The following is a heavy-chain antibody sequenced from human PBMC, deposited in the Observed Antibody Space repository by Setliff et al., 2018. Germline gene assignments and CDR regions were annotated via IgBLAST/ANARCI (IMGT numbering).Heavy chain of an antibody. CDR2: IYYSGTT. J-gene: IGHJ4*02. D-gene: IGHD2-15*01. V-gene: IGHV4-39*07. Sequence: SETLSLTCTVSGGAVRDSTYSWGWVRQPPGKGLEWIGSIYYSGTTNYNPSLKSRVTLSLATAHNQFSLELRAVTAADTALYYCARENGYCSGGACYFMFDYWGQGTLVTVSS. CDR3: ARENGYCSGGACYFMFDY. CDR1: GGAVRDSTYS.